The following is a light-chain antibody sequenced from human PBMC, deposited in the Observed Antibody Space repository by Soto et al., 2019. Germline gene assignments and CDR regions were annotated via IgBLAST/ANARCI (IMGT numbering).Light chain of an antibody. CDR2: DAS. CDR3: QQYDNLPRT. Sequence: DIQMTRSPSSLSASVGDRVTITCQASQDISSYLNWYQQKPGKAPKLLIYDASNLETGVPSRFSGSGSGTDFTFTISSLQPEDIATYYCQQYDNLPRTFGQGTKLEIK. CDR1: QDISSY. J-gene: IGKJ2*01. V-gene: IGKV1-33*01.